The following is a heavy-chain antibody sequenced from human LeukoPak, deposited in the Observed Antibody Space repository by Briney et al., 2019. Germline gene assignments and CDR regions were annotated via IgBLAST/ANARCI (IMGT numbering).Heavy chain of an antibody. Sequence: PGGSLRLSCATSGFTFSDHYMDWVRQAPGKGLEWIGRIRNKANSYTTQYAASVKGRFTISRDDSKNSLNLQMNSLKTEDTAVYYCVRVVRTTIFGVIVERFDPWGQGTLVTVSS. CDR1: GFTFSDHY. CDR2: IRNKANSYTT. V-gene: IGHV3-72*01. CDR3: VRVVRTTIFGVIVERFDP. D-gene: IGHD3-3*01. J-gene: IGHJ5*02.